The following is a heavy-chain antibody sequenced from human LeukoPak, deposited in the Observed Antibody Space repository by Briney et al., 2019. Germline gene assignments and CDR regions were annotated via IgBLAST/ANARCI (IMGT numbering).Heavy chain of an antibody. J-gene: IGHJ5*02. CDR2: ISYTGTN. CDR1: GGSVSSSSYY. D-gene: IGHD7-27*01. V-gene: IGHV4-39*01. CDR3: ASLGTLRS. Sequence: WETLSLTCTVSGGSVSSSSYYWGWIRQPPGKGLEWIRSISYTGTNYNNPSLKSRASISIDTSKNQFSVKLTSVTAADTAMYYCASLGTLRSWGQGTLVSVSS.